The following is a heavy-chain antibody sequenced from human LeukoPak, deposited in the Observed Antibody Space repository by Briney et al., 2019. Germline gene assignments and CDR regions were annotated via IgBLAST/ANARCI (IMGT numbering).Heavy chain of an antibody. Sequence: SETLSLTCSVSGGSISSYYWSWIRQPPGKGLEWIGNIFYTGSTKYNPSLKSRVTISVDTSKNQISLKLSSVTAADTAMYYCARSAHHYYDSASYGVAFDVWGQGTMVTVSS. CDR2: IFYTGST. CDR1: GGSISSYY. D-gene: IGHD3-22*01. V-gene: IGHV4-59*01. CDR3: ARSAHHYYDSASYGVAFDV. J-gene: IGHJ3*01.